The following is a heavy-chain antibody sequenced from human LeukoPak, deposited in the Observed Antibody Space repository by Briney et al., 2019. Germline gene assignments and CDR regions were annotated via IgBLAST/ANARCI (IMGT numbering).Heavy chain of an antibody. CDR2: ISGGGGAT. V-gene: IGHV3-23*01. D-gene: IGHD2-2*01. CDR3: AKDSCASTSCYWYY. Sequence: GGSLRLSCAASGFSFSTYAMNWVRQSPGKGLEWLSVISGGGGATYYADSVEGRFTISRDNSKNTLYLQMNSLTAEDTAIYYCAKDSCASTSCYWYYWGQGTLVTVSS. CDR1: GFSFSTYA. J-gene: IGHJ4*02.